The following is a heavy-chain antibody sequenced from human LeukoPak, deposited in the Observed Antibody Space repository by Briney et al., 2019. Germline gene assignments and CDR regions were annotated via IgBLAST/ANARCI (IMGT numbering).Heavy chain of an antibody. Sequence: GGSLRLSCAASGFTVSSYEMNWVRQPPGKGLEWVSYISSSGRSIYYADSVKGRFTISRDNAKNSLYLQMNTLRAEDTAIYYCARDHKGYIYGYRRGYSDYYYMDVWGKGTAVTVSS. J-gene: IGHJ6*03. D-gene: IGHD5-18*01. V-gene: IGHV3-48*03. CDR3: ARDHKGYIYGYRRGYSDYYYMDV. CDR1: GFTVSSYE. CDR2: ISSSGRSI.